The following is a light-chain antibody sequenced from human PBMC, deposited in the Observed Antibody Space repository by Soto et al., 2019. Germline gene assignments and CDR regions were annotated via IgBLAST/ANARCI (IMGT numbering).Light chain of an antibody. CDR2: GAS. Sequence: EIVLTQSPGTLSLSPGERATLSCRASQSVSSSSLAWYQQKPGQAPRLLIYGASSRASGIPDRFSGSGSGTDFTLTIIRLEPEDFAVFYCQQYGTSPVTFGEGTKVELK. CDR1: QSVSSSS. J-gene: IGKJ4*01. V-gene: IGKV3-20*01. CDR3: QQYGTSPVT.